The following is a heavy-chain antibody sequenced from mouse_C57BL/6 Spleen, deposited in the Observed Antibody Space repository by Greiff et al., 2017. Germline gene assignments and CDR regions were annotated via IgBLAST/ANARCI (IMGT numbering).Heavy chain of an antibody. CDR3: ARGEVYDGFFAY. Sequence: VQLQQSGPELVKPGASVKISCKASGYTFTDYYMNWVKQSHGKSLEWIGDINPNNGGTSYNQKFKGKATLTVDKSSSTAYMELRSLTSEDSAVYYCARGEVYDGFFAYWGQGTLVTVSA. CDR2: INPNNGGT. D-gene: IGHD2-3*01. CDR1: GYTFTDYY. J-gene: IGHJ3*01. V-gene: IGHV1-26*01.